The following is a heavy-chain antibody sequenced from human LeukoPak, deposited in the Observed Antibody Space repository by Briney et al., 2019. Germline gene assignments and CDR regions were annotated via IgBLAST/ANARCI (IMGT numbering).Heavy chain of an antibody. Sequence: ASVKVSCKASGYTFTSYYMHWVRQAPGQGLEWMGIINPSGGSASCAQKFQGRVTMTRDTSTSTVYMELSSLRSEDTAVYYCARDRLSQYSGYGHDAFDIWGQGTMVTVSS. CDR1: GYTFTSYY. D-gene: IGHD5-12*01. V-gene: IGHV1-46*01. J-gene: IGHJ3*02. CDR3: ARDRLSQYSGYGHDAFDI. CDR2: INPSGGSA.